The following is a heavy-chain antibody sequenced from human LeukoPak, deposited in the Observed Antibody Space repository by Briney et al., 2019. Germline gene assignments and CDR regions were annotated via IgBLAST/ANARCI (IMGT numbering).Heavy chain of an antibody. CDR1: GFTFSSYW. D-gene: IGHD6-19*01. V-gene: IGHV3-7*01. Sequence: GGSLRLSCAASGFTFSSYWMSWGRQAPGKGLEWVGNIKQDGSEKYYVDSVKGRFTISRDNAKTSLYLQMNSLRAEDTAVYYCARLGSGWADAFDIWGQGTMVTVSS. CDR3: ARLGSGWADAFDI. CDR2: IKQDGSEK. J-gene: IGHJ3*02.